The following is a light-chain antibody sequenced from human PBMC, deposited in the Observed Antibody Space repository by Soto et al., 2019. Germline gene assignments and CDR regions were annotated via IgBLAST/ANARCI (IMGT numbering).Light chain of an antibody. CDR3: ATWDGGLTPQGV. CDR1: TSNIGKYY. J-gene: IGLJ1*01. Sequence: QSVLSQPPSVSAAPGQRVPISCSGSTSNIGKYYVSWYQQVPGTAPRRLIYDNNQRPSGIPDRFSGSKSGTSATLAITGLPTGDESDYYCATWDGGLTPQGVFGTGTKLTVL. V-gene: IGLV1-51*01. CDR2: DNN.